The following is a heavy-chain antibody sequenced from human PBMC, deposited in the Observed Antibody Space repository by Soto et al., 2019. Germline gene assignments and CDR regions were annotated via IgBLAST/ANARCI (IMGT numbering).Heavy chain of an antibody. V-gene: IGHV1-18*01. D-gene: IGHD6-19*01. J-gene: IGHJ5*02. Sequence: ASVKVSCKASGYTFTSYGISWVRQAPGQGLEWMGWISAYNGNTNYAQKLQGRVTMTTDTSTSTAYMELRGLRSDDTAVYYCARIINIAVAAGGWFDPWGQGTLVTVPQ. CDR2: ISAYNGNT. CDR1: GYTFTSYG. CDR3: ARIINIAVAAGGWFDP.